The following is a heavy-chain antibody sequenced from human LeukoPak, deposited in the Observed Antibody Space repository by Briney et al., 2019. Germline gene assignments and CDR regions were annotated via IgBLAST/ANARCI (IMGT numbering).Heavy chain of an antibody. CDR3: ARVVVPAAMEYYYYYGMDV. J-gene: IGHJ6*02. CDR2: ISSSSSYI. V-gene: IGHV3-21*01. Sequence: PGVSLRLSCAASGFTFSSYSMNWVRQAPGKGLEWVSSISSSSSYIYYADSVKGRFTISRDNAKNSLYLQMNSLRAEDTAVYYCARVVVPAAMEYYYYYGMDVWGQGTTVTVSS. D-gene: IGHD2-2*01. CDR1: GFTFSSYS.